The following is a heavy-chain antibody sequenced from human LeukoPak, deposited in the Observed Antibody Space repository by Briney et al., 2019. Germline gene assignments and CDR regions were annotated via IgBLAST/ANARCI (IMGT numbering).Heavy chain of an antibody. D-gene: IGHD5-18*01. CDR3: ARDSPPGTAMGYFDY. CDR1: GYTFTSYG. CDR2: ISAYNGNT. V-gene: IGHV1-18*01. Sequence: ASVKVSCKASGYTFTSYGISWVRQAPGQGLEWMGWISAYNGNTNYAQKLQGRVTITRDTSASTAYMELSSLRSEDTAVYYCARDSPPGTAMGYFDYWGQGTLVTVSS. J-gene: IGHJ4*02.